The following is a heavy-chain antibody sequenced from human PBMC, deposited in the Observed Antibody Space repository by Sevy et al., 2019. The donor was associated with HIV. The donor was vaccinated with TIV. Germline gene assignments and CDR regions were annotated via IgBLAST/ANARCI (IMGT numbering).Heavy chain of an antibody. D-gene: IGHD5-18*01. CDR3: AGRVTSDSFDI. J-gene: IGHJ3*02. CDR2: IYSGGST. Sequence: GGSLRLSCAASGFTVSDNYMSWVRQAPGKRLEWVSLIYSGGSTYYADSVKGRFTISRDNSKNTLYLKMDSLRAEDTAVYYCAGRVTSDSFDISGQGTLVTVSS. CDR1: GFTVSDNY. V-gene: IGHV3-66*02.